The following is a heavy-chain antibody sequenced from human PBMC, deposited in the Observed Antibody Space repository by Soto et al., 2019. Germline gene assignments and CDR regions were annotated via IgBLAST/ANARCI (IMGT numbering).Heavy chain of an antibody. J-gene: IGHJ4*02. CDR2: INHSGST. V-gene: IGHV4-34*01. Sequence: PSETLSLTCAVYGWSFSGYYWSWIRQPPGKGLEWIGEINHSGSTNYNPSLKSRVTISVDTSKNQFSLKLSSVTAADTAVYYCARGFRGITIFGVVIIPYFDYWGQGTLVTVSS. CDR3: ARGFRGITIFGVVIIPYFDY. CDR1: GWSFSGYY. D-gene: IGHD3-3*01.